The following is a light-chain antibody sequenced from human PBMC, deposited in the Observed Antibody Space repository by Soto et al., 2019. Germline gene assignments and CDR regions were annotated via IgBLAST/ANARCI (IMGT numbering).Light chain of an antibody. J-gene: IGKJ1*01. CDR1: HSIRKW. V-gene: IGKV1-5*01. Sequence: DIQITQSPSTLSASVGDRVTITCRAIHSIRKWLAWYQQKPGKAPDLLIYDASSLESGVPSRFTGSGSGTEFTLTINSLQPDDFATYYCQQYSVYWTFGQGTKVDIK. CDR2: DAS. CDR3: QQYSVYWT.